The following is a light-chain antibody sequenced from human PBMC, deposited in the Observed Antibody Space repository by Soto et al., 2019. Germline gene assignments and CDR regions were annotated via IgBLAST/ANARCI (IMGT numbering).Light chain of an antibody. V-gene: IGKV3-20*01. CDR2: GAS. CDR1: QSVSSSY. Sequence: EIVLTQSPGTLSLSPGERATLSCRANQSVSSSYLAWYQQKPGQAPRVLIYGASSRATGIPDRFSGSGSGTEFTLTISRLEPEDFAVYFCQQYGNSPPNTFGQGTKVEIK. J-gene: IGKJ2*01. CDR3: QQYGNSPPNT.